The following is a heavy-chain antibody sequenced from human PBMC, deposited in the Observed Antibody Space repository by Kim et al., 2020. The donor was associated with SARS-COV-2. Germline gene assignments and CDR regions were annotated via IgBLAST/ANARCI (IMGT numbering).Heavy chain of an antibody. V-gene: IGHV3-11*06. D-gene: IGHD7-27*01. Sequence: GGSLRLSCAASGFTFSDYSMNWIRQAPGKGLEWVSYISSGSSYTYYADSVKGRFTISRDNAKNSLYLQMNSLRAEDTAVYYCARGGQGELGPRARSAFDIWGQGTMVTVSS. CDR1: GFTFSDYS. CDR2: ISSGSSYT. J-gene: IGHJ3*02. CDR3: ARGGQGELGPRARSAFDI.